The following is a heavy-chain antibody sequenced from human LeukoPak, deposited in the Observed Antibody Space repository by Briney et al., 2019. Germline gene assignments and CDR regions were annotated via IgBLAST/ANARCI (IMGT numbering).Heavy chain of an antibody. Sequence: GGSLRLSCAASGFTFSGSWMSWVRQAPGKGLEWVASINQDGGEKYSLDSVKGRITISRDNTKSSLYLQMNSLRAEDTAMYYCARYRHLYYWGQGTLVTVSS. CDR1: GFTFSGSW. CDR3: ARYRHLYY. J-gene: IGHJ4*02. CDR2: INQDGGEK. V-gene: IGHV3-7*01. D-gene: IGHD3-16*01.